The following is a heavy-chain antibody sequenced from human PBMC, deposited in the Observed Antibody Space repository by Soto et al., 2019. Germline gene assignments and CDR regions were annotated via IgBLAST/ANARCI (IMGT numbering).Heavy chain of an antibody. V-gene: IGHV4-34*01. J-gene: IGHJ5*02. CDR3: ARVRPLIVADDYRGRTCGSAP. Sequence: SEILSVRCGVYGGSLSGYYGSRIRQPPGKGLEWIGEINHSGSTNYNPSLKSRVTISVDTSKNQFSLKLSSVTAADTAVYYCARVRPLIVADDYRGRTCGSAPWGKGNPVPVS. CDR1: GGSLSGYY. CDR2: INHSGST. D-gene: IGHD2-21*01.